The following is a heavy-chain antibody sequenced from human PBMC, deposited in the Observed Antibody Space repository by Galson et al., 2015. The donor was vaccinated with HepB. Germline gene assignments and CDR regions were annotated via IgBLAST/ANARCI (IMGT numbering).Heavy chain of an antibody. V-gene: IGHV2-70*11. D-gene: IGHD4-17*01. Sequence: ALVKPTQTLTLTCTFSGFSLSTSGMCVSWIRQPPGKALEWLARIDWDDDKYYSTSLKTRLTISKDTSKNQVVLTMTNMDPVDTATYYCARIRRFWGTVTTAVNDAFDIWGQGTMVTVSS. CDR2: IDWDDDK. J-gene: IGHJ3*02. CDR1: GFSLSTSGMC. CDR3: ARIRRFWGTVTTAVNDAFDI.